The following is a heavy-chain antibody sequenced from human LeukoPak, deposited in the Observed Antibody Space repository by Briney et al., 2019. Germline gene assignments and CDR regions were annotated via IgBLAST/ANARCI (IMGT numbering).Heavy chain of an antibody. Sequence: SGPTLVNPTQTLTLTCTFSGFSLSTRGVGVGWIRQPPGKALEWLALIYWDDDKRYSPSLKSRLTITKDTSKNQVVLTMTNMDPVDTATYHCAHRTISVGFGVVEYWGQGTLVIVSS. D-gene: IGHD2-15*01. J-gene: IGHJ4*02. CDR2: IYWDDDK. CDR1: GFSLSTRGVG. V-gene: IGHV2-5*02. CDR3: AHRTISVGFGVVEY.